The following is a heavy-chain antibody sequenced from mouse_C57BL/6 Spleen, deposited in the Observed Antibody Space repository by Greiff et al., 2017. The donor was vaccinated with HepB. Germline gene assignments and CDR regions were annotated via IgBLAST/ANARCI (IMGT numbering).Heavy chain of an antibody. CDR1: GYAFSSSW. D-gene: IGHD2-4*01. Sequence: QVQLKQSGPELVKPGASVKISCKASGYAFSSSWMNWVKQRPGKGLEWIGRIYPGDGDTNYNGKFKGKATLTADKSSSTAYMQLSSLTSEDSAVYFCARIYYDYAYWGQGTLVTVSA. CDR3: ARIYYDYAY. CDR2: IYPGDGDT. V-gene: IGHV1-82*01. J-gene: IGHJ3*01.